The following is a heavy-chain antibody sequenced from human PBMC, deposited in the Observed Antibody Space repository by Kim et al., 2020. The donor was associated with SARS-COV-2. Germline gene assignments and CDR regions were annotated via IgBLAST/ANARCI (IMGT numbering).Heavy chain of an antibody. V-gene: IGHV3-66*01. CDR1: GFTVSSNY. D-gene: IGHD6-6*01. Sequence: GGSLRLSCAASGFTVSSNYMSWVRQAPGKGLEWVSVIYSGGSTYYADSVKGRFTISRDNSKNTLYLQMNSLRAEDTAVYYCARYSSAPDTYYYYGMDVWGQGTTVTVSS. CDR3: ARYSSAPDTYYYYGMDV. J-gene: IGHJ6*02. CDR2: IYSGGST.